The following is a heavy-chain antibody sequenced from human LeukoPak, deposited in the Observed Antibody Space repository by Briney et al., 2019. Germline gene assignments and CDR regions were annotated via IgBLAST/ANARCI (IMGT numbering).Heavy chain of an antibody. CDR3: ARIVGATSGVNWFDP. CDR2: IIPIFGTA. CDR1: GGTFSSYA. Sequence: GASVNVSCKASGGTFSSYAISWVRQALGQGLEWMGGIIPIFGTANYAQKFQGRVTITADESTSTAYMELSSLRSEDTAVYYCARIVGATSGVNWFDPWGQGTLVTVSS. V-gene: IGHV1-69*13. D-gene: IGHD1-26*01. J-gene: IGHJ5*02.